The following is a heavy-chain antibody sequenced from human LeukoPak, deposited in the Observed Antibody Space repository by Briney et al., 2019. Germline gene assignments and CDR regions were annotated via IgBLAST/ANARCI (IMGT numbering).Heavy chain of an antibody. CDR1: GGSISSYY. V-gene: IGHV4-4*07. J-gene: IGHJ6*03. CDR3: ARIGEEEVSAAYYMDV. D-gene: IGHD2-21*01. CDR2: IYTSGST. Sequence: PSETLSLTCTVSGGSISSYYWSWIRQPAGKGLEWIGRIYTSGSTNYNPSLKSRVTMSVDTSKNQFSLKLSSVTAADTAVYYCARIGEEEVSAAYYMDVWGKGTTVTVSS.